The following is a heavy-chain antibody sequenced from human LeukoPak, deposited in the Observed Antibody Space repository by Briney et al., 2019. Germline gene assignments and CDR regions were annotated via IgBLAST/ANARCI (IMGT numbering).Heavy chain of an antibody. D-gene: IGHD2-2*02. CDR2: INWNGGST. V-gene: IGHV3-20*04. CDR1: GFTFDDYG. CDR3: ARVGCSSTSCYKGIDY. Sequence: GGSLRLSCAASGFTFDDYGISWVRQAPGKGLEWVSGINWNGGSTGYAGSVKGRFTISRDNAKNSLYLQMNSLRAEDTALYYCARVGCSSTSCYKGIDYWGQGTLVTVSS. J-gene: IGHJ4*02.